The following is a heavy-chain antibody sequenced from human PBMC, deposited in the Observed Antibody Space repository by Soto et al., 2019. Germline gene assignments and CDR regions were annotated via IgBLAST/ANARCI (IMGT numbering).Heavy chain of an antibody. CDR1: GYTFTSYG. CDR3: ASSYLVATTSVHDAFDI. V-gene: IGHV1-18*01. Sequence: QVQLVQSGDDVKKPGASVKVSCKASGYTFTSYGISWVRQAHGQGLEWMGWISAYNGNTNYAQKLQGRVPMTTDTSTSTAYMDLRSLRSDDTAGYYCASSYLVATTSVHDAFDIWGQGTMVNVSS. J-gene: IGHJ3*02. D-gene: IGHD5-12*01. CDR2: ISAYNGNT.